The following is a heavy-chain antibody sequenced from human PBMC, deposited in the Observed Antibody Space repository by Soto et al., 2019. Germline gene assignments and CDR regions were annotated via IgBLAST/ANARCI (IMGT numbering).Heavy chain of an antibody. Sequence: SQTLSLTCAISGDSVSSNSAAWNWIRQSPSRGLEWLGRTYYRSKWYNDYAVSVKSRITINPDTSKNQFSLQLNSVTPEDTAVYYCARVPGLVHGEGYYGMDVWGQGTTVTVSS. CDR1: GDSVSSNSAA. D-gene: IGHD6-19*01. V-gene: IGHV6-1*01. CDR2: TYYRSKWYN. CDR3: ARVPGLVHGEGYYGMDV. J-gene: IGHJ6*02.